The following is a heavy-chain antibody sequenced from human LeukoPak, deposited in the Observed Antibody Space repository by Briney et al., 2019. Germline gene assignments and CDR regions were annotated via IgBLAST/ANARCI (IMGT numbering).Heavy chain of an antibody. J-gene: IGHJ3*02. V-gene: IGHV3-74*01. CDR3: ASNGADSSSWYAFDI. CDR2: INSDGRST. CDR1: GFTFSTYW. D-gene: IGHD6-13*01. Sequence: PGGSLRLSCAASGFTFSTYWMHWVRQAPGKELVWVSRINSDGRSTGYADSVKGRFTISKDNAKNSLYLQMNSLRAEDTAVYYCASNGADSSSWYAFDIWGQGTMVTVSS.